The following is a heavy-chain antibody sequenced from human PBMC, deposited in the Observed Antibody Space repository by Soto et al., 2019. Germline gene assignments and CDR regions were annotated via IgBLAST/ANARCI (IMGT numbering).Heavy chain of an antibody. CDR3: ARGRKGFSSSCYVD. D-gene: IGHD6-13*01. J-gene: IGHJ4*02. CDR1: GGSFSGYY. Sequence: SETLSLTCAGYGGSFSGYYCTWIRQPPWKGLEWIGEINDSGGTDYNPSLKSRVTISLDTSKNQLSLKLSSVTAADTAVYYCARGRKGFSSSCYVDWGQGTLVTVSS. CDR2: INDSGGT. V-gene: IGHV4-34*01.